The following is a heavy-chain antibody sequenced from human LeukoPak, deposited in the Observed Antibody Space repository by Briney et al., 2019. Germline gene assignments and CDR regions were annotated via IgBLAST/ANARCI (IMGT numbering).Heavy chain of an antibody. D-gene: IGHD6-13*01. CDR2: VDPGDGEA. CDR3: AKVSSTLAAAGALSFDY. J-gene: IGHJ4*02. CDR1: GYTFTDYF. Sequence: GATVKLSCKASGYTFTDYFIHWVHQAPGKGLEWMGHVDPGDGEAVYADRFQRRFTFTADTSTGTVYMDVSSLTPDDSAVYYCAKVSSTLAAAGALSFDYWGQGTLVIVSS. V-gene: IGHV1-69-2*01.